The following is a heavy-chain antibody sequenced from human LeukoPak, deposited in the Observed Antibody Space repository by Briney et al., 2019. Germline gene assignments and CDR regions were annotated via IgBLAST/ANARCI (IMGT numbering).Heavy chain of an antibody. Sequence: PSETLSLTCTVSGGSISSYYWSWIRQPAGKGLEWIGRIYTSGSTNYNPSLKSRVTISVDKSKNQFSLKLSSVTAADTAVYYCARVGSSSSFYYYYYMDVWGKGTTVTVPS. CDR2: IYTSGST. CDR1: GGSISSYY. V-gene: IGHV4-4*07. D-gene: IGHD6-6*01. CDR3: ARVGSSSSFYYYYYMDV. J-gene: IGHJ6*03.